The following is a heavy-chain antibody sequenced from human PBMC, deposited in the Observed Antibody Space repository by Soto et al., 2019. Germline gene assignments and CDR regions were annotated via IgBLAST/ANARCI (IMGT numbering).Heavy chain of an antibody. CDR1: GFTFSGSA. D-gene: IGHD1-7*01. V-gene: IGHV3-73*01. Sequence: EVQLVESGGGLVQPGGSLKLSCAASGFTFSGSAMHWVRQASGKGLEWVGRIRSKANSYATAYAASVKGRFTISRDDSKNTGYLQMNSLKTEDTAVYYCTRQCEAGANWNYDYWGQGTLVTVSS. CDR2: IRSKANSYAT. J-gene: IGHJ4*02. CDR3: TRQCEAGANWNYDY.